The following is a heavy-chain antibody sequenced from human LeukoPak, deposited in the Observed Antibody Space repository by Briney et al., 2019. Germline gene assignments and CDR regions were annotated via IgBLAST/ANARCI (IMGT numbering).Heavy chain of an antibody. J-gene: IGHJ4*02. CDR1: GFTFDDSA. Sequence: GGSLRLSCAASGFTFDDSAMHWVRQAPGKGLEWVSGITWSSGTIAYADSVKGRFTISRDNAKKSLFLQMNSLSTEDTALYYCAKDIGPRGGCSGSSCYSNYFDYWGQGILVTVSS. V-gene: IGHV3-9*01. CDR3: AKDIGPRGGCSGSSCYSNYFDY. D-gene: IGHD2-15*01. CDR2: ITWSSGTI.